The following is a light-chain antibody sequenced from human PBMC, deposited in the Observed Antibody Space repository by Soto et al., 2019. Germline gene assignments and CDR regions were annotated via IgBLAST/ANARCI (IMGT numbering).Light chain of an antibody. V-gene: IGLV2-8*01. CDR2: EVT. CDR3: ASYAGTKLFV. CDR1: SSDVGFYNF. J-gene: IGLJ1*01. Sequence: QSALTQPPSASGSPGQSFTISCTGTSSDVGFYNFVSWYQQRPGKAPKLVIYEVTKRPSGVPDRFSGSKSGSTASLTVSGLQADDEADYYCASYAGTKLFVFGSGTKVTVL.